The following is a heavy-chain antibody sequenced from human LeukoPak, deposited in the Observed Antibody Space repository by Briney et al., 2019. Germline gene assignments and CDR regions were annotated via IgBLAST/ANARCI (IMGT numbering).Heavy chain of an antibody. CDR1: GGSISSYY. CDR2: IYTSGST. D-gene: IGHD3-3*01. V-gene: IGHV4-4*07. Sequence: SETLSLTCTVSGGSISSYYWSWIRQPPGKGMEWNGRIYTSGSTNYNPSLKSRVTISVDTSKDQFSLKLSSVTAADTAVYYCARANDFWSGYGIDYWGQGTLVGVSS. J-gene: IGHJ4*02. CDR3: ARANDFWSGYGIDY.